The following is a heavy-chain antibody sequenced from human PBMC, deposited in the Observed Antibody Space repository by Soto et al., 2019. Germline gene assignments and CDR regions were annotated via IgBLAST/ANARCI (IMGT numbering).Heavy chain of an antibody. CDR2: ISSSSSYI. CDR1: GFTFSGYI. D-gene: IGHD3-10*01. Sequence: GGSLRLSCAASGFTFSGYIMNWVRQAPGKGLEWVSSISSSSSYIYYADSVKGRFTISRDNAKNSLYLQMNSLRAEDTAVYYCAKDRLLWFGEPELYNWFDPWGQGTLVTVS. J-gene: IGHJ5*02. V-gene: IGHV3-21*04. CDR3: AKDRLLWFGEPELYNWFDP.